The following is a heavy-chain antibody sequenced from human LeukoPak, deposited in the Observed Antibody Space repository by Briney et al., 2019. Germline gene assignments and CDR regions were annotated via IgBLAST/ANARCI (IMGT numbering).Heavy chain of an antibody. CDR3: AKGGRSTSSTWDV. J-gene: IGHJ6*04. V-gene: IGHV3-23*01. CDR1: GFTFSSYSYA. D-gene: IGHD2-2*01. CDR2: ISNGGVIT. Sequence: GGSLRLSCAASGFTFSSYSYAMDWVRQAPGKGLEWVSAISNGGVITYYADSVKGRFTISRDNSKNTLYLQMNSLRAEDTAVYYCAKGGRSTSSTWDVLGKGTTVTVSS.